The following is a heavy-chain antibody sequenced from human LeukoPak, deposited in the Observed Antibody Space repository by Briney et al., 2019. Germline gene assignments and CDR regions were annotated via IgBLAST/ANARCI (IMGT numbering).Heavy chain of an antibody. CDR2: VSNDGNSK. D-gene: IGHD2-15*01. CDR3: ASTPENCSGGSCYFRYYFDY. V-gene: IGHV3-30*14. J-gene: IGHJ4*02. CDR1: GFTFKNYA. Sequence: PGRSLRLSCVASGFTFKNYAFHWVRQAPGTGLDWLAFVSNDGNSKFYADSVKGRFTISRDNSENTVHLQMNSLRPEDTAVYYCASTPENCSGGSCYFRYYFDYWGQGTLVTVSS.